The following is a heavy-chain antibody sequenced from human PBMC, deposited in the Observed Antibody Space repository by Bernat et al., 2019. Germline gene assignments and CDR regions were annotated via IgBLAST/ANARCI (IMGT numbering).Heavy chain of an antibody. D-gene: IGHD5-12*01. CDR1: GGTFSSYA. J-gene: IGHJ4*02. Sequence: QVQLVQSGAEVKKPGSSVKVSCKASGGTFSSYAISWVRQAPGQGLEWMGGIIPIFGTANYAQKFQGRGTSTADESTSTAYMELSSLRSEETAVDYCARPDRGYGAIGGPFDYWGQGTLVTVSS. CDR2: IIPIFGTA. V-gene: IGHV1-69*12. CDR3: ARPDRGYGAIGGPFDY.